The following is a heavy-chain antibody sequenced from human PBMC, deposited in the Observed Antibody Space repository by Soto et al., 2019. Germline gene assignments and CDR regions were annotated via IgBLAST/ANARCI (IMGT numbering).Heavy chain of an antibody. Sequence: QPGGSLRLSCEASGFTFSSYAMSKDRQAPGKELEWVSAISGSGGSTYYADSVKGRFTISRDNSKNTLYLQMNSLRAEDTAVYYCAKDYYDSSGYYPSPYFDYWGQGTLVTVSS. J-gene: IGHJ4*02. V-gene: IGHV3-23*01. CDR1: GFTFSSYA. D-gene: IGHD3-22*01. CDR2: ISGSGGST. CDR3: AKDYYDSSGYYPSPYFDY.